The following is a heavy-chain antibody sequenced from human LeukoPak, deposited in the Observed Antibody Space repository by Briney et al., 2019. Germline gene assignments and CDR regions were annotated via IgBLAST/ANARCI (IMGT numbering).Heavy chain of an antibody. D-gene: IGHD2-2*01. CDR3: ARVVPAAMYYFDY. J-gene: IGHJ4*02. V-gene: IGHV4-34*01. CDR2: INHSGST. CDR1: GGSFSGYY. Sequence: SETLSLTCAVYGGSFSGYYWSWIRQPPGKGLEWIGVINHSGSTNYNPSLKSRVTISVDTSKNQFSLKLSSVTAADTAVYYCARVVPAAMYYFDYWGQGTLVTVSS.